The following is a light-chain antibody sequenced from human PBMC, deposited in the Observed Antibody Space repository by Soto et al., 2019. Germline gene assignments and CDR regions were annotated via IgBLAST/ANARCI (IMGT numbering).Light chain of an antibody. Sequence: QSALTQPASVSGSPGQSITISCTGTSSDVGGYNYVSWYQQHPGKAPKLMIYDVSNRPSGVSNRFSGSTSGNTASLTISGLQAEDEADYYCSSYTSSSTPLYVFGTGTKLT. CDR1: SSDVGGYNY. CDR3: SSYTSSSTPLYV. V-gene: IGLV2-14*01. CDR2: DVS. J-gene: IGLJ1*01.